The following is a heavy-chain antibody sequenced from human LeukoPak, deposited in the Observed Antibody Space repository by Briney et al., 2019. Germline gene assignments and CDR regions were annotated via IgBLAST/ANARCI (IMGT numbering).Heavy chain of an antibody. D-gene: IGHD6-6*01. V-gene: IGHV3-48*04. Sequence: TGGSLRLSCAASGFTFSSYSMNWVRQAPGKGLEWVSCISSSGSTIYYADSVKGRFTISRDNAKNSLYLQMNSLRAEDTAVYYCALWKYGNSPLDFWGQGTLVTVSS. CDR3: ALWKYGNSPLDF. CDR1: GFTFSSYS. J-gene: IGHJ4*02. CDR2: ISSSGSTI.